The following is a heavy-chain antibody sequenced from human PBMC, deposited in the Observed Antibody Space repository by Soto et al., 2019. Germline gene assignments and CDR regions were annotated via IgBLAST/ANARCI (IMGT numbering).Heavy chain of an antibody. V-gene: IGHV3-43*01. CDR1: GFTFDDYT. CDR2: ISWDGGST. D-gene: IGHD6-19*01. J-gene: IGHJ3*02. CDR3: AKDMHSSGRSYAFDI. Sequence: GGSLRLSCAASGFTFDDYTMHWVRQAPGKGLEWVSLISWDGGSTYYADSVKGRFTISRDNSKNSLYLQMNSLRTEDTALYYCAKDMHSSGRSYAFDIWGQGTMVTVSS.